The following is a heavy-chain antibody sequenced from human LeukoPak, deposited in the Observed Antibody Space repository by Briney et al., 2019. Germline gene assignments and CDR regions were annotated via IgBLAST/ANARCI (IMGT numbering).Heavy chain of an antibody. CDR2: IIPIFGTA. D-gene: IGHD6-19*01. Sequence: ASVKVSCKASGGTFSSYAISWVRQAPGQGLEWMGGIIPIFGTANYAQKFQGRVTITADESTSTAYMELSSLRSEDTAVYYCATSGDSSGWTHDYWGQGTLVTVSS. J-gene: IGHJ4*02. CDR3: ATSGDSSGWTHDY. CDR1: GGTFSSYA. V-gene: IGHV1-69*13.